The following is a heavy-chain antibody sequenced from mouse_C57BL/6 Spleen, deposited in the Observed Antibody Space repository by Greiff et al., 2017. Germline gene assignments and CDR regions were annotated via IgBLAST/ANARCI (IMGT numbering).Heavy chain of an antibody. J-gene: IGHJ2*01. Sequence: EVQVVESGGDLVKPGGSLKLSCAASGFTFSSYGMSWVRQTPDKRLEWVATINSGGSDTYYQKSVKGRFTMSRDNTTNTLYLQLSSLKSEDTAMYYCARPTGGDYFDYWGQGTTLTVSS. CDR2: INSGGSDT. D-gene: IGHD4-1*01. CDR1: GFTFSSYG. V-gene: IGHV5-6*01. CDR3: ARPTGGDYFDY.